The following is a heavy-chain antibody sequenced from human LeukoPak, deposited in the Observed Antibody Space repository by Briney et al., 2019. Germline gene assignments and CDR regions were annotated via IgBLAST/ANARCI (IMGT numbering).Heavy chain of an antibody. CDR2: IYLGDSDT. CDR3: ARHPSYTSGWPLDY. Sequence: GESLKISCKGSGYSFTNYWIGWVRQMPGKGLEWMGIIYLGDSDTRYSPSFQGQVTISADKSISTAYLQWSSLKASDTAIYYCARHPSYTSGWPLDYWGQGTLVTVSS. J-gene: IGHJ4*02. V-gene: IGHV5-51*01. D-gene: IGHD6-19*01. CDR1: GYSFTNYW.